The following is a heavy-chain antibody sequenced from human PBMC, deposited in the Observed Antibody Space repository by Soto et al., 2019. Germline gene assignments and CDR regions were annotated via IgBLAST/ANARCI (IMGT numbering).Heavy chain of an antibody. CDR1: GGSIISSNFS. CDR2: VEYGGST. D-gene: IGHD3-10*02. CDR3: ARHVRGAVTMNWFDP. V-gene: IGHV4-39*01. J-gene: IGHJ5*02. Sequence: QLQESGPGLVKPSETLSLTCTVSGGSIISSNFSWGWIRQPPGKGLEWIGSVEYGGSTYDNPSLKRRVTLSADTSKNQFSLKLTSVTAADTAIYYCARHVRGAVTMNWFDPWGHGTLVTVSS.